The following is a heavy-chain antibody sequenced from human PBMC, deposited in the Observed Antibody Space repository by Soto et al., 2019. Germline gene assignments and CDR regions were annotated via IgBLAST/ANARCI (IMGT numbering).Heavy chain of an antibody. J-gene: IGHJ6*02. V-gene: IGHV4-34*01. D-gene: IGHD3-10*01. CDR2: INHSGST. CDR1: GGSFSGYY. CDR3: ARSGGYYGSGSYIDYYYYGMDV. Sequence: PSETLSLTCAVYGGSFSGYYWSWIRQPPGKGLEWIGEINHSGSTNYNPSLKSRVTISVDTSKNQFSLKLSSVTAADTAVYYCARSGGYYGSGSYIDYYYYGMDVWGQGTTVS.